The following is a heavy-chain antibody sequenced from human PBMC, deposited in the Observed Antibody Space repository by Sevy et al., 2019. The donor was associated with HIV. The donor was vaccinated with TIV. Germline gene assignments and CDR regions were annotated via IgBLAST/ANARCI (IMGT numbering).Heavy chain of an antibody. D-gene: IGHD6-19*01. J-gene: IGHJ4*02. V-gene: IGHV4-34*01. CDR1: GGSFSGYY. CDR2: INHSGST. Sequence: PSETLSLTCAVYGGSFSGYYWSWIRQPPGKGLEWIGEINHSGSTNYNPSLKSRVTISVDTSKNQFSLKLNSVTAADTAVYYCARYRVAGNFDYWGQGTLVTVSS. CDR3: ARYRVAGNFDY.